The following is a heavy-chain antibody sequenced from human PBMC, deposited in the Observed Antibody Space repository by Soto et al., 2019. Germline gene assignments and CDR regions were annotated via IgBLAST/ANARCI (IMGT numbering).Heavy chain of an antibody. D-gene: IGHD2-21*02. V-gene: IGHV3-23*01. CDR2: SSDRRTGNT. CDR1: GFTFSSYT. Sequence: GGSLRISCAASGFTFSSYTLNWVRRAPGKGLEWAATSSDRRTGNTHYSDSVRGRFTLSRDYSRNILFLQMDSLRADDTALYYCTTWLTAHFDYWGRGTQVTVSS. CDR3: TTWLTAHFDY. J-gene: IGHJ4*02.